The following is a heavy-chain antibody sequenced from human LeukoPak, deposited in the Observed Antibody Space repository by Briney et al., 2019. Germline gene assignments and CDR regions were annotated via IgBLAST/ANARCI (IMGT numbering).Heavy chain of an antibody. J-gene: IGHJ3*02. V-gene: IGHV4-59*01. Sequence: PSETLSLTCTVSGGSISSYYWIWIRQPPGKGLEWIGFIYYNGNTNYNPSLKSRVTISEDSSKSQSSLKLTSVTAADTAVYYCAKHSGYSYGYMAGRDAFDIWGQGTMVTVSS. CDR3: AKHSGYSYGYMAGRDAFDI. CDR2: IYYNGNT. D-gene: IGHD5-18*01. CDR1: GGSISSYY.